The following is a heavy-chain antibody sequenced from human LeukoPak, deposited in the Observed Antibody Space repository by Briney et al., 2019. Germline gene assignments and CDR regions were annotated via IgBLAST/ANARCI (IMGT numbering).Heavy chain of an antibody. V-gene: IGHV4-34*01. CDR1: GGSFSGYY. J-gene: IGHJ4*02. D-gene: IGHD1-26*01. CDR3: ARVSGSYYFRYFDY. Sequence: SETLSLTCAVYGGSFSGYYWSWIRQPPGKGQEWIGEINHSGSTNYNPSLKSRVTISVDTSKNQFSLKLSSVTAADTAVYYCARVSGSYYFRYFDYWGQGTLVTVSS. CDR2: INHSGST.